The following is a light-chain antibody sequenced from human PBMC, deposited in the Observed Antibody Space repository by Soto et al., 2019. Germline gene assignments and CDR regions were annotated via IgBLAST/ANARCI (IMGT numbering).Light chain of an antibody. CDR2: GAS. CDR3: QQFNYWPRT. J-gene: IGKJ1*01. CDR1: QSVNSN. Sequence: EIVMTQSPATLSVSPGERATLSRRASQSVNSNLAWYQQKPGQAPRLLIYGASTRATGIPARFSGSGSGTEFTLTISSLQSEDFAVYYCQQFNYWPRTFGQGTKVEIK. V-gene: IGKV3-15*01.